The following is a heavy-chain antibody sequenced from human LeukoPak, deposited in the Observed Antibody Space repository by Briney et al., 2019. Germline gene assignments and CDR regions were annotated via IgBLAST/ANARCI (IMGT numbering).Heavy chain of an antibody. CDR2: KYYSGRT. J-gene: IGHJ3*02. D-gene: IGHD5-18*01. CDR1: GASISSYY. CDR3: ARGGYTYGFDAFDI. V-gene: IGHV4-59*01. Sequence: SETLSLTCTVSGASISSYYWSWTRQPPGKGLEWIGYKYYSGRTNYNPSLKSRVTISVDTSKNQFSLKLSSVTAADTAVYYCARGGYTYGFDAFDIWGQGTMVTVSS.